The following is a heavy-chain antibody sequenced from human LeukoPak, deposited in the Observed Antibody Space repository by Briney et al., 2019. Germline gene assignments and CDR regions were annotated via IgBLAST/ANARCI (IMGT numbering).Heavy chain of an antibody. CDR1: GGSISSGGYS. CDR3: ARDGMVRGVTRGWFDP. Sequence: PSETLSLTCAVSGGSISSGGYSWSWIRQPPGKGLEWIGYIYHSGSTYYNPSLKSRVTISVDTSKNQFSLKLSSVTAADTAVYYCARDGMVRGVTRGWFDPWGQGTLVTVSS. J-gene: IGHJ5*02. D-gene: IGHD3-10*01. CDR2: IYHSGST. V-gene: IGHV4-30-4*07.